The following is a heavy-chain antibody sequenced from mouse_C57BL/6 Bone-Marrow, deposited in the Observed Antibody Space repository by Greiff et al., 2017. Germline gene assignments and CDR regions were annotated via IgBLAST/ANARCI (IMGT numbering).Heavy chain of an antibody. J-gene: IGHJ1*03. CDR1: GYTFTDYE. V-gene: IGHV1-15*01. CDR2: IDPETGGT. Sequence: QVQLQQSGAELVRPGASVTLSCKASGYTFTDYEMHWVKQTPVHGLEWIGAIDPETGGTAYNQKFKGKAILTADTSSSTAYMELRSLTSEDSAVYYCTRGGDYWYFDVWGTGTTVTVSS. CDR3: TRGGDYWYFDV.